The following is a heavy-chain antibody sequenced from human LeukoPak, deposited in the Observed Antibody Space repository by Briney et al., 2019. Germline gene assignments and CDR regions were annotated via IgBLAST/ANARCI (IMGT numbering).Heavy chain of an antibody. CDR1: GFTFSDYE. V-gene: IGHV3-48*03. D-gene: IGHD3-10*02. CDR2: IRTSGNTA. J-gene: IGHJ4*02. CDR3: ARGALHVFDY. Sequence: GGSLRLSCAASGFTFSDYEINWVRQAPGEGLEWVSSIRTSGNTAYYADSVKGRFTISRDNAKNSLFLQMNTLTDEDTAVYYCARGALHVFDYWGQGTPVTVS.